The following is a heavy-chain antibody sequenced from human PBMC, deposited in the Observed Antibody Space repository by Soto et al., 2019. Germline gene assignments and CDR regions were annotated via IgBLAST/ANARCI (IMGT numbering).Heavy chain of an antibody. CDR2: VSASGLNT. CDR3: AKRATGTYFDY. D-gene: IGHD1-1*01. Sequence: GGSLRLSCAASGFTFSTYAMAWVRQAPGKGLEWVSGVSASGLNTDYADSVKGRFTISRDNSKNTLYLQMNSLRAEDTAVYYCAKRATGTYFDYWGQGTLVTVSS. V-gene: IGHV3-23*01. CDR1: GFTFSTYA. J-gene: IGHJ4*02.